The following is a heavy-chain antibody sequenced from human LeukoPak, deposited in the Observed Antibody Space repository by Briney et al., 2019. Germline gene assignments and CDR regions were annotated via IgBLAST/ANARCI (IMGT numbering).Heavy chain of an antibody. J-gene: IGHJ4*02. CDR3: AHIMLAAGLDY. D-gene: IGHD6-13*01. CDR1: GFSLTTSGVG. Sequence: SGPTLVRPPQTLTLTCTFSGFSLTTSGVGVGWIRQPPGKALEWLAVIFWDDDKRYSPSLKSRLTITKDTSKNQVVLTMTRMDPLDTATLYCAHIMLAAGLDYWGQGTLVTVSS. CDR2: IFWDDDK. V-gene: IGHV2-5*02.